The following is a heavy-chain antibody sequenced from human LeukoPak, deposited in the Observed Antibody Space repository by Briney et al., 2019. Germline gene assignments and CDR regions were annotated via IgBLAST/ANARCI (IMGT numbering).Heavy chain of an antibody. J-gene: IGHJ5*02. V-gene: IGHV3-9*01. D-gene: IGHD6-13*01. CDR3: EKDSDYSGSWSWFDP. Sequence: GRSLRLSCAASGFTFDDYAMHGVRQAPGKGLESVSGISWNSGSIGYADSVKGRFTISRDNAKNSLYLQMNSLRAEDTALYYCEKDSDYSGSWSWFDPWGEGALVTVSS. CDR2: ISWNSGSI. CDR1: GFTFDDYA.